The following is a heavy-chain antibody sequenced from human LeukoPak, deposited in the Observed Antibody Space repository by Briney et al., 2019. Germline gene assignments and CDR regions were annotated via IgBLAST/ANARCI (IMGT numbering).Heavy chain of an antibody. D-gene: IGHD2-2*01. J-gene: IGHJ5*02. CDR1: GYTFTGYY. V-gene: IGHV1-2*06. Sequence: GASVKVSCKASGYTFTGYYMHWVRQAPGQGLEWMGRINPNSGGTNYARKFQGRVTMTRDTSISTAYMELSRLRSDDTAVYYCARDFLVRAAPYNWFDPWGQGTLVTVSS. CDR3: ARDFLVRAAPYNWFDP. CDR2: INPNSGGT.